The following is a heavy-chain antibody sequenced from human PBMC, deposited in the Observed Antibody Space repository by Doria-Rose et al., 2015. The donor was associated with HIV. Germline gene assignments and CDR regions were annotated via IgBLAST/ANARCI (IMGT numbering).Heavy chain of an antibody. CDR3: ARDLPFETGSSSSGMDV. CDR2: IYSGIST. V-gene: IGHV3-53*01. Sequence: GGFIQPGGSLSLSFAASGFTVSSNYMSWVRQAPGKGLEWVSVIYSGISTYYADSVKGRFTISRDNSKNTLYLQMNSLRAEDTAVYYCARDLPFETGSSSSGMDVWGQGTKVTVSS. D-gene: IGHD6-6*01. J-gene: IGHJ6*02. CDR1: GFTVSSNY.